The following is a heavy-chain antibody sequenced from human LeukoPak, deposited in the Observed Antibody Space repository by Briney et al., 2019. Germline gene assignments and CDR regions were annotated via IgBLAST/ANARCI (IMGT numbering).Heavy chain of an antibody. Sequence: GGALRLSCAASGFTFSSYSMNWGRQAPGKGLEWGSYISSSSSTIYYADSVKGRFTISRDNAKNSLYLQMNSLRAEDTAVYYCARTPAAGTSFAFDIWGQGTMVTVFS. D-gene: IGHD6-13*01. J-gene: IGHJ3*02. CDR3: ARTPAAGTSFAFDI. V-gene: IGHV3-48*04. CDR2: ISSSSSTI. CDR1: GFTFSSYS.